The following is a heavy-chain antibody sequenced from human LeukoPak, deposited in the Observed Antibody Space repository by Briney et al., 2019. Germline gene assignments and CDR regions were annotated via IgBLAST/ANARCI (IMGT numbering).Heavy chain of an antibody. D-gene: IGHD3-22*01. V-gene: IGHV3-21*01. CDR2: ISSSGDYI. CDR3: ARRGDSSGYPYYYYYYMDV. CDR1: GFSFSIHS. J-gene: IGHJ6*03. Sequence: GGSLRLSCEASGFSFSIHSMNWVRQAPGKGLEWVSSISSSGDYIYYADSVAGRFTISRDNAKSSLYLQMNSLRAEDTAVYYCARRGDSSGYPYYYYYYMDVWGKGTTVTVSS.